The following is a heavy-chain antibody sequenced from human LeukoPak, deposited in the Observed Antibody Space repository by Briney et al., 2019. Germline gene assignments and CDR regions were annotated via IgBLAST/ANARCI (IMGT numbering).Heavy chain of an antibody. V-gene: IGHV1-69*05. J-gene: IGHJ6*03. CDR3: ATEGPNYYMDV. CDR1: GGTFSKFG. CDR2: IIPMFGAA. Sequence: SVKVSCKASGGTFSKFGIRWVRQAPGEGLEWMGGIIPMFGAANYAQKFQGRVTITTDESTTTAHMELISLTSDDTAVYFCATEGPNYYMDVWGKGTTVTVSS.